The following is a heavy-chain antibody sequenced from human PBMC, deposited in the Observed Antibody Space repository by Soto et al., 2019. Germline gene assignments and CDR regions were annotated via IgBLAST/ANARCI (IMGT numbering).Heavy chain of an antibody. CDR2: IYPGDSDT. Sequence: FIRVWYRGAGYNSANYCVGWVSKMPGKGLEWMGIIYPGDSDTRYSPSFQGQVTISADKSISTAFLQWSSLKASETAMYYCATQPALGYWGEGTLVTVSS. CDR3: ATQPALGY. J-gene: IGHJ4*02. V-gene: IGHV5-51*01. CDR1: GYNSANYC. D-gene: IGHD2-2*01.